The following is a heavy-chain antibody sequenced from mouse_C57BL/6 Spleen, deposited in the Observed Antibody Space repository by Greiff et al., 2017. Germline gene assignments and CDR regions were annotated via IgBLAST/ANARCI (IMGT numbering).Heavy chain of an antibody. CDR2: INSSSGYT. Sequence: QVQLQQSGAELAKPGASVKLSCKASGYTFTSYWMHWVNQTPGQGLERFGYINSSSGYTKYNQKFKDKATLTADNSSSTDYMQLSSLTYEASAVYNCARYGYDVRYFGVWGTGTTVTVSS. CDR1: GYTFTSYW. CDR3: ARYGYDVRYFGV. V-gene: IGHV1-7*01. D-gene: IGHD2-2*01. J-gene: IGHJ1*03.